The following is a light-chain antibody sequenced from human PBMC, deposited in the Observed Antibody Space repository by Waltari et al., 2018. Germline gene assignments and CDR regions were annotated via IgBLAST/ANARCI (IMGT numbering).Light chain of an antibody. CDR2: DDD. J-gene: IGLJ1*01. V-gene: IGLV1-51*01. Sequence: QSVLTQPPSVSAAPGQKVIISCSGSASNVGNDYVSWYQQLPGTAPKLLIYDDDNRPSGIPDRFSGSKSASSATLAITGLQTGDEADYYCGTWDSSLSSGVFGTGTKVTV. CDR3: GTWDSSLSSGV. CDR1: ASNVGNDY.